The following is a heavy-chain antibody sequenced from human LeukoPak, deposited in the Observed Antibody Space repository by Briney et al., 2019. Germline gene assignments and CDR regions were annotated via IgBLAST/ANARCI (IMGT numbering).Heavy chain of an antibody. Sequence: PSETLSLTCTVSGGSINSYYWSWIRQPAGKGLEWIGRIYTSGSTNYNPSLKSRVTMSVDTSKNQFSLKLSSVTAADTAVYYCARADLIFPDYYGSGIIYFDYWGQGTLVTVSS. CDR2: IYTSGST. D-gene: IGHD3-10*01. V-gene: IGHV4-4*07. CDR1: GGSINSYY. J-gene: IGHJ4*02. CDR3: ARADLIFPDYYGSGIIYFDY.